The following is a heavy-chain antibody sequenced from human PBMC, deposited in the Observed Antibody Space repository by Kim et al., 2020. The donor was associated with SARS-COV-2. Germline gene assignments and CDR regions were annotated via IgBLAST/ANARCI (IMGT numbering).Heavy chain of an antibody. V-gene: IGHV4-59*01. CDR3: ARVWGRDYVDY. D-gene: IGHD7-27*01. Sequence: SETLSLTCSVSGASIKSAYWTWIRQPPGKGLEWIGYFYYNGNTYYHPLFMSRATMSVDMSKNQFSLKLTPVTAADTAVYYCARVWGRDYVDYWGQGTLVTVSS. J-gene: IGHJ4*02. CDR2: FYYNGNT. CDR1: GASIKSAY.